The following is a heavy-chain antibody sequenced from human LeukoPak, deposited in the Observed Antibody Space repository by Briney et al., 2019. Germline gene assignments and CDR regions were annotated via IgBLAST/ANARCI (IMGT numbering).Heavy chain of an antibody. CDR3: ARGHSSVVTAIPYYFDY. J-gene: IGHJ4*02. D-gene: IGHD2-21*02. CDR1: GGSINSGDYY. CDR2: IYYSGST. V-gene: IGHV4-30-4*01. Sequence: SQTLSLTCTVSGGSINSGDYYWSWIRQPPGKGLEWIGYIYYSGSTYYNPSLKSRVTISVDTSKNQVSLRVNSVTAADTAVYYCARGHSSVVTAIPYYFDYWGRGTLVTVSS.